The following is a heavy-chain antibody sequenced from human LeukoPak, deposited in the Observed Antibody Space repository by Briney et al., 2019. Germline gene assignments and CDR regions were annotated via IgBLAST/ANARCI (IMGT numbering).Heavy chain of an antibody. CDR3: ARDNEGSLDY. D-gene: IGHD3-10*01. Sequence: SETLSLTCTVSGGSISSYYWSWIRQPPGKGLEWIGDIYYSGSTNYNASLKSRVTMSVDTSKNQFSLKLSSVTAADTAVYYCARDNEGSLDYWGQGTLVTVSS. CDR1: GGSISSYY. V-gene: IGHV4-59*01. CDR2: IYYSGST. J-gene: IGHJ4*02.